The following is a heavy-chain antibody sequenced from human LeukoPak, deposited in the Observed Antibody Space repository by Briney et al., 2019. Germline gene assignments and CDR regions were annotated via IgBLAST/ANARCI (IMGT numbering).Heavy chain of an antibody. CDR1: GYTFTDYY. V-gene: IGHV1-2*02. CDR2: INPNSGGT. CDR3: AGVMSTVTSGYYNYMDV. J-gene: IGHJ6*03. Sequence: ASVKVSCKPSGYTFTDYYMHWVRQAPGQVLEWRGWINPNSGGTNYAQRFQGRVTMTRDTSISTAYMELNRLRSDDTAVYYCAGVMSTVTSGYYNYMDVWGKGTTVTVSS. D-gene: IGHD4-17*01.